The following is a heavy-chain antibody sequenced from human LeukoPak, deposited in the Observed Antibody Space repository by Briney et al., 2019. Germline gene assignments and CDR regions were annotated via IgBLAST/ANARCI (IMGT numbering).Heavy chain of an antibody. Sequence: KASETLSLTCAVYGGSFSGYYWSWIRQPPGEGLEWIGEINHSGSTNYNPSLKSRVTISVDTSKSQFSLKLSSVTAADTAVYYCARHGKYALKYWGQGTLVTVSS. CDR2: INHSGST. CDR1: GGSFSGYY. CDR3: ARHGKYALKY. D-gene: IGHD1-26*01. V-gene: IGHV4-34*01. J-gene: IGHJ4*02.